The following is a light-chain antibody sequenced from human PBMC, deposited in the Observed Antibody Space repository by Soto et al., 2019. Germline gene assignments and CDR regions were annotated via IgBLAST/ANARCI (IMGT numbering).Light chain of an antibody. V-gene: IGKV3-15*01. J-gene: IGKJ1*01. CDR3: QQYNNFWT. CDR2: GAS. CDR1: QSVSSN. Sequence: EIVMTQSPATLSVSPGERATLSCRASQSVSSNLAWYQQKPGQAPRLLIYGASTRATGIPARFSGSGSGTEFTLTISSLQSEDFAVYYCQQYNNFWTFGQGTKVEI.